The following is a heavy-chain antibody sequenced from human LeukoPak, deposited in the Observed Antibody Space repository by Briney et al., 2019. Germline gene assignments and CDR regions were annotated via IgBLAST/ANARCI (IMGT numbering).Heavy chain of an antibody. J-gene: IGHJ5*02. CDR1: GFTVSSKY. D-gene: IGHD2-2*01. V-gene: IGHV3-66*02. CDR2: IFSGDNT. CDR3: ARDFGRGHCSSTSCYGWFDP. Sequence: AGGSLRLSCAASGFTVSSKYMSWVRQAPGKGLEWVSVIFSGDNTYYADSVKGRFTISRDNSKNTLYLQMNSLRAEDTAVYYCARDFGRGHCSSTSCYGWFDPWGQGTLVTVSS.